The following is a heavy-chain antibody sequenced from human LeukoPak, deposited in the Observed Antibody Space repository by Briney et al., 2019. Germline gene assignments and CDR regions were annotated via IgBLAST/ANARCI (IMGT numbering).Heavy chain of an antibody. D-gene: IGHD2-15*01. J-gene: IGHJ4*02. CDR2: MNPNSGNT. Sequence: GASVKVSCKASGYTFTSYDINWVRQATGQGLEWMGWMNPNSGNTGYAQKFQGRVTMTRNTSISTAYMELSSLRSEDTAVYYCAGALGYCSGGSCYRYYFDYWGQGTLVTVSS. CDR1: GYTFTSYD. CDR3: AGALGYCSGGSCYRYYFDY. V-gene: IGHV1-8*01.